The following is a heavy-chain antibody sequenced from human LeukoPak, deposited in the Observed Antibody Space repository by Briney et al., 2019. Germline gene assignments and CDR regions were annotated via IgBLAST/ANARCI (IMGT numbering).Heavy chain of an antibody. J-gene: IGHJ6*03. Sequence: LGESLKISCKASGYSFPTFWIAWVRQMPGKGLEWMGIIYPGDSDTRYSPSFQGQVTISADKSISTAYLQWSSLKASDTAMYYCARQGDSSSSHYYYMDVWGKGTTVTVSS. V-gene: IGHV5-51*01. CDR3: ARQGDSSSSHYYYMDV. D-gene: IGHD6-13*01. CDR2: IYPGDSDT. CDR1: GYSFPTFW.